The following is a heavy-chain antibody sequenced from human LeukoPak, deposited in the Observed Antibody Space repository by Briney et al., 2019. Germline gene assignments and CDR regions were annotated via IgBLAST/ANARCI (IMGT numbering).Heavy chain of an antibody. CDR3: ARGTGPLDY. CDR2: IYSGGNT. CDR1: GFTFSDYY. J-gene: IGHJ4*02. V-gene: IGHV3-53*01. D-gene: IGHD1/OR15-1a*01. Sequence: GGSLRLSCAASGFTFSDYYMSWVRQAPGKGLEWVSVIYSGGNTYYADSVKGRFTISRDNSKNTLYLQMNSLRAEDTAMYYCARGTGPLDYWGQGTLVTVSS.